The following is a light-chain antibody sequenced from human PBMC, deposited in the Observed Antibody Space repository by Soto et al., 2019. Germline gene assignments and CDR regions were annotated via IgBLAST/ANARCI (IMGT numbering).Light chain of an antibody. CDR3: CSYAGTSNSHYV. Sequence: QSALTQPASVSGSPGQSITISGTETSSDVGSYNLVSWYQQHPGKAPKVMIYEVNKRPSGVSNRFSGSKSGNTASLTISGLQAEDEADYYCCSYAGTSNSHYVFATGTQLTVL. V-gene: IGLV2-23*02. CDR2: EVN. J-gene: IGLJ1*01. CDR1: SSDVGSYNL.